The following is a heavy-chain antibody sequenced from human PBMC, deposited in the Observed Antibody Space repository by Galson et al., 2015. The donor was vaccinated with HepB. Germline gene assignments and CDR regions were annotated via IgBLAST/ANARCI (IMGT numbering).Heavy chain of an antibody. CDR1: GFTFSSYG. Sequence: SLRLSCAASGFTFSSYGMHWVRQAPGKGLEWVAFIRYDGSNKYYADSVKGRFTISRDNSENTLFLQMNTLRAEDTAVYYCAKDRQYYYDSSGYYGLDCWGQGTLVTASS. V-gene: IGHV3-30*02. J-gene: IGHJ4*02. D-gene: IGHD3-22*01. CDR2: IRYDGSNK. CDR3: AKDRQYYYDSSGYYGLDC.